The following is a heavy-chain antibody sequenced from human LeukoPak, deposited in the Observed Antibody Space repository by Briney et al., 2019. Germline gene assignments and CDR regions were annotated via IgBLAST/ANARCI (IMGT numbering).Heavy chain of an antibody. D-gene: IGHD3-10*01. J-gene: IGHJ5*02. CDR3: ARYDSGTFYKANWFDP. V-gene: IGHV4-31*03. Sequence: SETLSLTYTVSGGSIGTGGYYWSWIRQHPGKGLEWIGYIYYSGSTYYNPSLESRVTISLDTSNNHFSLKLSSVTAADTAVYYCARYDSGTFYKANWFDPWGQGTLVTVSS. CDR1: GGSIGTGGYY. CDR2: IYYSGST.